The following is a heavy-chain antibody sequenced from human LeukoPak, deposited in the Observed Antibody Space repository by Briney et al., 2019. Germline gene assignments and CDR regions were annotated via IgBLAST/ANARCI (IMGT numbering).Heavy chain of an antibody. V-gene: IGHV3-30-3*01. Sequence: PGGSLRLSCAASGFTFSSYAMHWVRQAPGKGLEWVAVISYDGSNKYYADSVKGRFTISRDNSKNTLYLQMNSLRAEDTAVYYCARDNWSEYQLHRGWGQGTLVTVSS. J-gene: IGHJ4*02. CDR3: ARDNWSEYQLHRG. D-gene: IGHD2-2*01. CDR2: ISYDGSNK. CDR1: GFTFSSYA.